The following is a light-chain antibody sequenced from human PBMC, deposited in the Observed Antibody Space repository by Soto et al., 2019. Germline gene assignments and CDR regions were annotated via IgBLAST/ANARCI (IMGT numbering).Light chain of an antibody. CDR3: SAWDDSLSGPV. CDR2: STD. V-gene: IGLV1-47*02. Sequence: QSVLTQPPSASGTPGQRVTISCSGTTSNIGTNYVYWYQQLPGMAPKLVMYSTDRRHSGGPGRFSGSKSGTSAFLAITGLRYEDEANYYCSAWDDSLSGPVFGGGPNLTVL. J-gene: IGLJ2*01. CDR1: TSNIGTNY.